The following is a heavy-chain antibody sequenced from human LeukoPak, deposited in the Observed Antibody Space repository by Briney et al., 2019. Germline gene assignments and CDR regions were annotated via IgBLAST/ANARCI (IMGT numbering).Heavy chain of an antibody. J-gene: IGHJ6*02. D-gene: IGHD2-8*01. CDR2: IWFDGKNE. V-gene: IGHV3-33*01. CDR3: ARDRHCANGVCHSPPGMDV. CDR1: GFTFSSYG. Sequence: GGSLRLSCAASGFTFSSYGMHWVRQAPGKGLEWVADIWFDGKNEHFADSVKGRFTISRDNSKNTMYLQVNSLRAEDTAVYYCARDRHCANGVCHSPPGMDVWGQGTTVTVSS.